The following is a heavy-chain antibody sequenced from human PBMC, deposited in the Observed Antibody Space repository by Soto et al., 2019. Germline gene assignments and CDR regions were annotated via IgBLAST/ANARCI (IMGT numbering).Heavy chain of an antibody. CDR2: IWYDGSNK. CDR1: GFTFSSYG. CDR3: ARDQGTVDTFFYYYAVDV. D-gene: IGHD4-4*01. J-gene: IGHJ6*02. Sequence: PGGSLRLSCAASGFTFSSYGMHWVRQAPGKGLEWVAIIWYDGSNKYYADSVKGRFTISRDNSKKTQYLQMNSLRAEDTAVYYCARDQGTVDTFFYYYAVDVWGQGTTVTVSS. V-gene: IGHV3-33*01.